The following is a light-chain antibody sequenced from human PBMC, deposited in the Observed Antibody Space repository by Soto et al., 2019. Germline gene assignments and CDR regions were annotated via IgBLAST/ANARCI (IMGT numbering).Light chain of an antibody. J-gene: IGKJ1*01. CDR1: ETINNY. CDR3: QRSYTTPWT. Sequence: DIRMTQSPSSLSVSVGDGVTITCRASETINNYLNWYQQKPGRAPKLLIHAASTLQSGVPSRFSGSGSGTDFTLTISSLQPEDFATYSCQRSYTTPWTFGLGTRVEI. CDR2: AAS. V-gene: IGKV1-39*01.